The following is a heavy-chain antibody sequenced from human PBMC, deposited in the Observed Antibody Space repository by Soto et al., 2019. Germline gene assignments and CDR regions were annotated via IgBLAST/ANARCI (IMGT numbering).Heavy chain of an antibody. D-gene: IGHD3-3*01. V-gene: IGHV1-8*01. Sequence: GASVKVSCKASGYTFTSYDINWVRQATGQGLEWMGWMNPNSGNTGYAQKFQGRVTMTRNTSISTAYMELSSLRSEDTAVYYCARGLGSYEWLLSGADYYYYMDVWGKGTTVTVSS. CDR2: MNPNSGNT. CDR1: GYTFTSYD. J-gene: IGHJ6*03. CDR3: ARGLGSYEWLLSGADYYYYMDV.